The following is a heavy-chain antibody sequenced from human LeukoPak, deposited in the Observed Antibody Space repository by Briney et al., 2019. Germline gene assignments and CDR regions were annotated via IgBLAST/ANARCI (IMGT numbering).Heavy chain of an antibody. V-gene: IGHV4-39*07. CDR3: ARGSTLHQSGYSYGF. D-gene: IGHD5-18*01. Sequence: PSETLFLTCTVSGGSISSSSYYWGWIRQPPGKGLEWIGSIYYSGSTYYNPSLKSRVTISVDTSKNQFSLKLSSVTAADTAVYYCARGSTLHQSGYSYGFWGQGTLVTVSS. J-gene: IGHJ4*02. CDR1: GGSISSSSYY. CDR2: IYYSGST.